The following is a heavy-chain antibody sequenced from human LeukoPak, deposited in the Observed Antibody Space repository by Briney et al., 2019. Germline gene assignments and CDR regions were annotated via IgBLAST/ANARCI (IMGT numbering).Heavy chain of an antibody. CDR1: GGTFSSYA. CDR2: IIPIFGTA. D-gene: IGHD2-2*02. Sequence: GASVKVSCKASGGTFSSYAISWVRQAPGQGLEWMGGIIPIFGTANYAQKFQGRVTITADESTSTAYMELSSLRSEDTAVYYCARDLYCSSTSCYKHAFDIWGQGTMVTVSS. J-gene: IGHJ3*02. V-gene: IGHV1-69*13. CDR3: ARDLYCSSTSCYKHAFDI.